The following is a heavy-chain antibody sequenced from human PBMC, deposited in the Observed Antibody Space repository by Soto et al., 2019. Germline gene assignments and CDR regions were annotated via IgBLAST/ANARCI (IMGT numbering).Heavy chain of an antibody. Sequence: DVQLVESGGGLIQPGGSLRLSCVASGLTVSGKKYMAWVRQAPGKGPEWLSGVYDLDGTYYADSVKGRFTISRDNSKNTLYLQMNSLTIEDTAVYYCAKDDGSTWSMFYSYYGVDVWGQGTTVTVSS. V-gene: IGHV3-66*03. CDR1: GLTVSGKKY. CDR3: AKDDGSTWSMFYSYYGVDV. J-gene: IGHJ6*02. D-gene: IGHD6-13*01. CDR2: VYDLDGT.